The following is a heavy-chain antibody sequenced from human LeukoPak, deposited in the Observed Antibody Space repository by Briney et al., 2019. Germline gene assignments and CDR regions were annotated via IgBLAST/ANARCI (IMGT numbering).Heavy chain of an antibody. D-gene: IGHD3-22*01. V-gene: IGHV3-20*04. Sequence: GGSLRLSCAASGFTFDDYDMSWVRQAPGKGLEWVSGINWNGGSTGYADSVKGRFTISRDNAKNTLYLQMNSLRAEDTAVYYCARDVSGSQNYYFDYWGQGTLVTVSS. CDR2: INWNGGST. CDR1: GFTFDDYD. CDR3: ARDVSGSQNYYFDY. J-gene: IGHJ4*02.